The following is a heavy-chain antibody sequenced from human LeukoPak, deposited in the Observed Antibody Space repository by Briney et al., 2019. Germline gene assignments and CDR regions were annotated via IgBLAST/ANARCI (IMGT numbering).Heavy chain of an antibody. J-gene: IGHJ4*02. Sequence: GGSLRLSCAASGFTFSSYSMNWVRQAPGKGLEWVSSISSSSSYIYYADSVKGRFTISRDNAKNSLYLQMNSLRAEDTAVYYCARGLYRWLRTFFDYWGQGTLVTVSS. V-gene: IGHV3-21*01. CDR1: GFTFSSYS. D-gene: IGHD5-12*01. CDR3: ARGLYRWLRTFFDY. CDR2: ISSSSSYI.